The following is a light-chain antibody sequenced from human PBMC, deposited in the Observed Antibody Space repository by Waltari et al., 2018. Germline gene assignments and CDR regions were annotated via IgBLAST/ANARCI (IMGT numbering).Light chain of an antibody. CDR2: GAS. J-gene: IGKJ1*01. Sequence: IQLTQSPSSLSASVGDRVTITCRASQGISSYLAWYQHKPGEAPKLLIYGASALQSGVPSRFSGSGSGTDFTLTISSLQPEDFTTYYCQQLHSYPPTFGQGTKVEIK. V-gene: IGKV1-9*01. CDR3: QQLHSYPPT. CDR1: QGISSY.